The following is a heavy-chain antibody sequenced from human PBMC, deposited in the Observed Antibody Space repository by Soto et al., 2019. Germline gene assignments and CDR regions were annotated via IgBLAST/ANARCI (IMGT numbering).Heavy chain of an antibody. Sequence: EVQLLESGGGLVQPGGSLRLSCAASGFTFSSYAMSWVRQAPGKGLEWVSGISGSGVSTYYADSVKGPFTISRDNSKSTLYLQMNSLRAEDTAVYYCAKDRERIATRSIHSWGQGTLVTVSS. CDR2: ISGSGVST. CDR1: GFTFSSYA. J-gene: IGHJ4*02. CDR3: AKDRERIATRSIHS. V-gene: IGHV3-23*01. D-gene: IGHD6-6*01.